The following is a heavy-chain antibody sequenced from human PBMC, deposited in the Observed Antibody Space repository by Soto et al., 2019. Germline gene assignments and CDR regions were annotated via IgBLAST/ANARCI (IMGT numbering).Heavy chain of an antibody. CDR1: GFTFRSYV. J-gene: IGHJ1*01. D-gene: IGHD3-16*01. V-gene: IGHV3-30*19. Sequence: ESGGGVVQPGTSLRVSCVGSGFTFRSYVIHWVRQAPGKGLEWVALTSYDGSDKYYGDSVRGRFTISRDNSRNTVDLQMDSLRLEDTALYYCARWGTTGGLDVWAQGTLVSVSS. CDR2: TSYDGSDK. CDR3: ARWGTTGGLDV.